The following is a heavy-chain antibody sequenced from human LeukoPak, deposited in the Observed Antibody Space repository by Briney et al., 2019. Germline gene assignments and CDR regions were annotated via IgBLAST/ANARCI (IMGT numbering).Heavy chain of an antibody. J-gene: IGHJ4*02. CDR3: ARVGYYYDSSGYFDY. V-gene: IGHV3-21*01. CDR2: ISSSSSYI. Sequence: GGSLRLSCAASGFTFSSYSMNWVRQAPGKGLEWVSSISSSSSYIYYADSVKGQFTISRDNAKNSLYLQMNSLRAEDTAVYYCARVGYYYDSSGYFDYWGQGTLVTVSS. CDR1: GFTFSSYS. D-gene: IGHD3-22*01.